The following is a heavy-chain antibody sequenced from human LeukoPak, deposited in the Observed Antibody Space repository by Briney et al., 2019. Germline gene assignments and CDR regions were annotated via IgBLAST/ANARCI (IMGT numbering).Heavy chain of an antibody. CDR3: AAYPRIAAAGPDY. CDR1: GFTFTSSA. V-gene: IGHV1-58*01. Sequence: SVKVSCKASGFTFTSSAVQWVRQARGQRLEWIGWIVVGSGNTNYAQKFQERVTITRDMSTSTAYMELSSLRSEDTAVYYCAAYPRIAAAGPDYWGQGTLVTVSS. J-gene: IGHJ4*02. CDR2: IVVGSGNT. D-gene: IGHD6-13*01.